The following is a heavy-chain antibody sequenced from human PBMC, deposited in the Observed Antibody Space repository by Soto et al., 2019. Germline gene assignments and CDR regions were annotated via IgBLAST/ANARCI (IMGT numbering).Heavy chain of an antibody. CDR3: ARDSRYSSSSGMGV. V-gene: IGHV1-2*02. CDR2: INPNSGGT. D-gene: IGHD6-6*01. J-gene: IGHJ6*02. Sequence: ASVKVACKASGYTSTGYYMHWVRQAPGKGLEWMGWINPNSGGTNYAQSFQGRVTMTSHTPISPAYMELSRLRSDDTAVYYCARDSRYSSSSGMGVWAQGTTVTVSS. CDR1: GYTSTGYY.